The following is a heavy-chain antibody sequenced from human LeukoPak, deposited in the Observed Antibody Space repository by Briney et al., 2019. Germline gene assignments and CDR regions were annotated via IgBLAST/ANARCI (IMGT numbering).Heavy chain of an antibody. V-gene: IGHV4-59*08. D-gene: IGHD4-17*01. CDR3: ARGGNYGDYDGYFDY. J-gene: IGHJ4*02. Sequence: KPSETLSLTCTVSGGSISSYYWSWIRQPPGKGLEWIGYIYYSGSTNYNPSLRSRVTISVDTSKNQFSLKLSSVTAADTAVYYCARGGNYGDYDGYFDYCGEGTLVIVSS. CDR2: IYYSGST. CDR1: GGSISSYY.